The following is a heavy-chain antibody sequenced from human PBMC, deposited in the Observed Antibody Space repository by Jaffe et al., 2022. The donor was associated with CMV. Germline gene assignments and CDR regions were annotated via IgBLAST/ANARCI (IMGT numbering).Heavy chain of an antibody. CDR2: IYWDDDK. V-gene: IGHV2-5*02. CDR1: GFSLSTSGVG. CDR3: AHRRPGITGRTNWFDP. Sequence: QITLKESGPTLVKPTQTLTLTCTFSGFSLSTSGVGVGWIRQPPGKALEWLALIYWDDDKRYSPSLKSRLTITKDTSKNQVVLTMTNMDPVDTATYYCAHRRPGITGRTNWFDPWGQGTLVTVSS. J-gene: IGHJ5*02. D-gene: IGHD1-20*01.